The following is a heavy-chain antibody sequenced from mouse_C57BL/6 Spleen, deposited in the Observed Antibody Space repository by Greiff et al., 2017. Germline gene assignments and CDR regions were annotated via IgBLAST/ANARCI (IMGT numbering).Heavy chain of an antibody. CDR2: IRSKSNNYAK. J-gene: IGHJ4*01. CDR3: VRHGGYSYAMDY. Sequence: EVKLVESGGGLVQPKGSLKLSCAASGFSFNTYAMNWVRQAPGKGLEWVARIRSKSNNYAKYYADSVKDRFTISRDDSESMLYLQMNNLKTEDTAMDYCVRHGGYSYAMDYWGQGTSVTVSS. CDR1: GFSFNTYA. V-gene: IGHV10-1*01. D-gene: IGHD2-3*01.